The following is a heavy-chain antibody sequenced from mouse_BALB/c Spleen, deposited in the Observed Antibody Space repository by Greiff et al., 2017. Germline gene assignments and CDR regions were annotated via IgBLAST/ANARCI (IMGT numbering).Heavy chain of an antibody. D-gene: IGHD2-3*01. CDR2: INSNGGST. CDR1: GFTFSSYG. V-gene: IGHV5-6-3*01. CDR3: ASPDGYYGAWFAY. Sequence: EVKLMESGGGLVQPGGSLKLSCAASGFTFSSYGMSWVRQTPDKRLELVATINSNGGSTYYPDSVKGRFTISRDNAKNTLYLQMSSLKSEDTAMYYCASPDGYYGAWFAYWGQGTLVTVSA. J-gene: IGHJ3*01.